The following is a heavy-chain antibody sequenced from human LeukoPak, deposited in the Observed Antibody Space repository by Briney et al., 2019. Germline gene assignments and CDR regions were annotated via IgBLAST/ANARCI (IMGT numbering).Heavy chain of an antibody. Sequence: PGGSLRLSCAASGFTVSSNYMSWVRQAPGKGLEWVSVIYSGGSTYYADSVKGRFTISRDNSKNTLYLQMNSLGAEDTAVYYCARGRGYCSGGSCRYGMDVWGQGTTVTVSS. D-gene: IGHD2-15*01. CDR1: GFTVSSNY. CDR3: ARGRGYCSGGSCRYGMDV. CDR2: IYSGGST. V-gene: IGHV3-66*01. J-gene: IGHJ6*02.